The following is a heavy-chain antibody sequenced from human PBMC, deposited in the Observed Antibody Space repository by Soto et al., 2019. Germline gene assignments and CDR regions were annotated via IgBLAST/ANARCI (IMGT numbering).Heavy chain of an antibody. CDR3: AVAMVREILIFESSGMHV. CDR2: IIPTFDTP. Sequence: QVHLVQSGAEVKKPGSSVKVSCKTSGGSFNNYAVSWVRQAPGQGLEWMGGIIPTFDTPNYAQKFQDRATIIADETTSTVYMEPRSLRSNDTAVYYWAVAMVREILIFESSGMHVWGQGTTVIVSS. D-gene: IGHD3-10*01. J-gene: IGHJ6*02. V-gene: IGHV1-69*01. CDR1: GGSFNNYA.